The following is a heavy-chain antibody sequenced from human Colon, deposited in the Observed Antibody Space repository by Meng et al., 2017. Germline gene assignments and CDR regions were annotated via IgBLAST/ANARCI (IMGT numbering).Heavy chain of an antibody. CDR1: GYTLTGYY. V-gene: IGHV1-2*02. Sequence: QVQWGQTGAGVKKPGAAVKVSCKASGYTLTGYYIHWVRQAPGQGLEWMGWIIPNRGGTNYAPKFQGRVTMTRDTSISTAYMELSSLTSDDTAVYYCARSNPQLDSWGQGTLVTVSS. CDR3: ARSNPQLDS. J-gene: IGHJ4*02. D-gene: IGHD2-2*01. CDR2: IIPNRGGT.